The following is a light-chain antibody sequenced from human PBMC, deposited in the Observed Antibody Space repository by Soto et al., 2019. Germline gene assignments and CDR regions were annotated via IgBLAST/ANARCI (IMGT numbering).Light chain of an antibody. CDR1: QSVSNN. V-gene: IGKV3D-15*01. CDR3: QQYNNWPPRT. J-gene: IGKJ1*01. CDR2: GAS. Sequence: IVLTQSPGTLSLSPGERATLSCRASQSVSNNYLAWYQQKPGQAPRLLFYGASNRATGIPDRFSGSGSGTEFTLTISSLQSEDFAVYYCQQYNNWPPRTFGQGTKVE.